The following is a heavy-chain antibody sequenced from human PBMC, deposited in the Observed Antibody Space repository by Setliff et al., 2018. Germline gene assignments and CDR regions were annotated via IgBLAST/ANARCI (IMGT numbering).Heavy chain of an antibody. J-gene: IGHJ4*02. CDR3: ARDLSPYYGSGSYPYNFDY. CDR1: GFIFSAYS. Sequence: PGESLKISCAASGFIFSAYSMNWVRQAPGKGLEWVSYITSGSSTIYYADSVKGRFTISRDNAKNSLYLQMNSLRAEDTAVYYCARDLSPYYGSGSYPYNFDYWGQGTLVTAPQ. D-gene: IGHD3-10*01. CDR2: ITSGSSTI. V-gene: IGHV3-48*01.